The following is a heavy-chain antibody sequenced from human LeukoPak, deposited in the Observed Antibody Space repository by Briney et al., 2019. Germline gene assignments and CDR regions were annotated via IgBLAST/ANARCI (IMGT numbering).Heavy chain of an antibody. CDR1: GGSITSYY. CDR2: IYYSGST. D-gene: IGHD3-9*01. V-gene: IGHV4-59*08. J-gene: IGHJ3*02. CDR3: ARLGGLRYDAFDI. Sequence: PSETLSLTCSVSGGSITSYYWSWIRQPPGKGLEWIGYIYYSGSTNYSPSLKSRVTVSVDTSKNQFSLKLRSVTAADTAVYYCARLGGLRYDAFDIWGQGTMVTVSS.